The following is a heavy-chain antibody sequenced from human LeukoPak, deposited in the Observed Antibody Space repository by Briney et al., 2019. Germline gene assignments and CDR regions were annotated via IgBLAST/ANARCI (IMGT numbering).Heavy chain of an antibody. Sequence: ASVKVSCKASGGTFSSYAISWVRQAPGQGLEWMGWISAYNGNTNYAQKLQGRVTMTTDTSTGTAYMELRSLRSDDTAVYYCARTIAAAGLYYYYYGMDVWGQGTTVTVSS. J-gene: IGHJ6*02. D-gene: IGHD6-13*01. V-gene: IGHV1-18*01. CDR1: GGTFSSYA. CDR2: ISAYNGNT. CDR3: ARTIAAAGLYYYYYGMDV.